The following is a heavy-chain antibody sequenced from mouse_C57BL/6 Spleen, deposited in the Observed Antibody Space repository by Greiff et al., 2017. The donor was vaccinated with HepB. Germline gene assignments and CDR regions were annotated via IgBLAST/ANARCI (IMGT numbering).Heavy chain of an antibody. J-gene: IGHJ2*01. Sequence: VKLVESGPGLVAPSQSLSITCTVSGFSLTSYGVHWVRQPPGKGLEWLVVIWSDGSTTYNSALKSRLSISKDNSKSQVFLKMNSLQTDDTAMYYCARHGDYYGSSLYFDYWGQGTTLTVSS. CDR2: IWSDGST. CDR1: GFSLTSYG. V-gene: IGHV2-6-1*01. CDR3: ARHGDYYGSSLYFDY. D-gene: IGHD1-1*01.